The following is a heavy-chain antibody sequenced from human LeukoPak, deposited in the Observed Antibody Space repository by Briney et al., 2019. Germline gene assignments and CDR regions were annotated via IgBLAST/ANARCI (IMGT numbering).Heavy chain of an antibody. J-gene: IGHJ4*02. Sequence: TSETLSLTCAVSGGSISSGGYSWSWIRQPPGKGLEWIGYIYHSGSTYYNPSLKSRVTISVDRSKNQFSLKLSSVTAADTAVYYCASREVPAAMLDYWGQGTLVTVSS. CDR3: ASREVPAAMLDY. CDR1: GGSISSGGYS. D-gene: IGHD2-2*01. CDR2: IYHSGST. V-gene: IGHV4-30-2*01.